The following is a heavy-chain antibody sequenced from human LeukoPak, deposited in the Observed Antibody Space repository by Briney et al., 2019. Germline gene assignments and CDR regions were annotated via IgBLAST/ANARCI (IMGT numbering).Heavy chain of an antibody. CDR1: GYTFTIYY. D-gene: IGHD3-10*01. CDR2: INPSGGST. Sequence: ASVKVSCKASGYTFTIYYIHWVRQAPGQGLEWMGLINPSGGSTNYAQKFQGRVTMTRDTSTSTVYMELSSLRSEDTAVYYCARGPRITLIRGGQWYYYMDVWGKGTTVTVSS. J-gene: IGHJ6*03. CDR3: ARGPRITLIRGGQWYYYMDV. V-gene: IGHV1-46*01.